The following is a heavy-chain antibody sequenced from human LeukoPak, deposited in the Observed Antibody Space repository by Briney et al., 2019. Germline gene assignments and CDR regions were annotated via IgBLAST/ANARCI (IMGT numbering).Heavy chain of an antibody. CDR1: GYSFTTYW. CDR2: IYPGDSDT. CDR3: ARTYCGGDCYYRYFDY. V-gene: IGHV5-51*01. D-gene: IGHD2-21*01. Sequence: GESLKISCKGSGYSFTTYWIGWVRQMPGKGREWMASIYPGDSDTRYSPSFHGQVTISADKSISTAYLQWSSLKASDTAMYYCARTYCGGDCYYRYFDYWGQGTLVTVSS. J-gene: IGHJ4*02.